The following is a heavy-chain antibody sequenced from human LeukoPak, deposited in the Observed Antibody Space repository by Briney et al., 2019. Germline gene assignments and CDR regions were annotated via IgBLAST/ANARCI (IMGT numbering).Heavy chain of an antibody. Sequence: GGSLRLSCAASGFTFSGYAMIWARQAPGKGLEWLSLISDSGSSTYYADSVKGRFTISRDNSKNTVYLQMNSLRAEDTAVYYCAKGVSGYGSGRPFDFWGQGTTVTVSS. J-gene: IGHJ4*02. V-gene: IGHV3-23*01. CDR1: GFTFSGYA. D-gene: IGHD3-10*01. CDR3: AKGVSGYGSGRPFDF. CDR2: ISDSGSST.